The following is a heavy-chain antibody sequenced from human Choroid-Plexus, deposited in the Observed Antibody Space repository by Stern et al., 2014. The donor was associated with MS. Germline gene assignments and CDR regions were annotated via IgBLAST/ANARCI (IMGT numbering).Heavy chain of an antibody. J-gene: IGHJ5*02. CDR1: GFTLGSYA. CDR3: AKDRQYLTYFFDH. CDR2: VSYDGSNK. Sequence: VQLEESGGGVVQPGRPLRLSCVASGFTLGSYAMHWVRQAPGKGLEWVAGVSYDGSNKYYADSGKGRFTISRDNSQNTLYMQMSSLRPEDTAVYYCAKDRQYLTYFFDHWGQGSLVTVSS. V-gene: IGHV3-30*18. D-gene: IGHD2/OR15-2a*01.